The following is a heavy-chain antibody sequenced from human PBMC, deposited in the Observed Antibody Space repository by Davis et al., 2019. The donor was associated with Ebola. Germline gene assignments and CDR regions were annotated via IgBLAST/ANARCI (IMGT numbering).Heavy chain of an antibody. J-gene: IGHJ6*02. CDR1: GYSFTSYW. CDR3: ARRMATIKYYGMDV. D-gene: IGHD5-24*01. Sequence: GESLISCQGSGYSFTSYWIGWVRQMPGKGLEWMGIIYPGDSDTRYSPSFQGQVTISADKSISTAYLQWSSLKASDTAMYYCARRMATIKYYGMDVWGQGTTVTVSS. V-gene: IGHV5-51*01. CDR2: IYPGDSDT.